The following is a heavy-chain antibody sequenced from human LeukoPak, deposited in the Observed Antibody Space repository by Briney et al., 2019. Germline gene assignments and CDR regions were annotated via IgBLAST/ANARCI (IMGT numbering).Heavy chain of an antibody. CDR2: INPNSGGT. Sequence: ASVKVSCKASGYTFTSYYMHWVRQAPGQGLEWMGWINPNSGGTNYAQKFQGRVTMTRDTSISTAYMELSRLRSDDTAVYYCARKPTNSWSHFHPPKGTNWFDPWGQGTLVTVSS. J-gene: IGHJ5*02. CDR1: GYTFTSYY. CDR3: ARKPTNSWSHFHPPKGTNWFDP. V-gene: IGHV1-2*02. D-gene: IGHD6-13*01.